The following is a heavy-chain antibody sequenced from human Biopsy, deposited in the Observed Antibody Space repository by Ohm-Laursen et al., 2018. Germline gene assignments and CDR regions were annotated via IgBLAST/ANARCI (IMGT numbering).Heavy chain of an antibody. Sequence: SDTLSLTCSVSGCSIISYYWTWIRQPPGKGLEWIGHVYNGGITNYNPSLKSRLTLSVDTSRNQFSLRLNSVTAEDTAVYYCARDLRGRGQNWGSSFGAFDVWGQGAKVIVSS. CDR2: VYNGGIT. V-gene: IGHV4-59*01. J-gene: IGHJ3*01. CDR3: ARDLRGRGQNWGSSFGAFDV. D-gene: IGHD3-16*01. CDR1: GCSIISYY.